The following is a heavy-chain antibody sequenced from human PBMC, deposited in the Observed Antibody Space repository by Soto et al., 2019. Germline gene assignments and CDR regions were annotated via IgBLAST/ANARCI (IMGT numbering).Heavy chain of an antibody. CDR1: GFTFSSYG. V-gene: IGHV3-33*01. D-gene: IGHD3-10*01. CDR2: IWYDGSNK. Sequence: QVQLVESGGGVVQPGRSLRLSCAASGFTFSSYGMHWVRQAPGKGLEWVAGIWYDGSNKYYADSVKGRFTISRDNSKNTLYMQLNSLRAEDTAVYYCARDQDYRSGSKADWGQGTLVTVSS. J-gene: IGHJ4*02. CDR3: ARDQDYRSGSKAD.